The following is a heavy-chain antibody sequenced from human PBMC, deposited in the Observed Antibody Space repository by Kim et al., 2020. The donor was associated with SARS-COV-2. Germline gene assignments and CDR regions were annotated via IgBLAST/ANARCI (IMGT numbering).Heavy chain of an antibody. CDR2: IIPIFDTA. V-gene: IGHV1-69*13. Sequence: SVKVSCKASGGTFSSYAFNWVRQAPGQGLEWMGGIIPIFDTANYAQKFRGKVTIIADESTSTAYMELSSLRSDDTAVYYCAGSSGYDSYYDYGMDVWGQGTTVTVSS. D-gene: IGHD5-12*01. CDR1: GGTFSSYA. CDR3: AGSSGYDSYYDYGMDV. J-gene: IGHJ6*02.